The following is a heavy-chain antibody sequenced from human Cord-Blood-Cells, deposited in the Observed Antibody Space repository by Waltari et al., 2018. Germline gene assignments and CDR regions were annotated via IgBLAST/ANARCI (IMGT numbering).Heavy chain of an antibody. CDR2: IYYSGST. CDR1: GGSISSSSYS. V-gene: IGHV4-39*01. D-gene: IGHD6-19*01. Sequence: QLQLQESGPGLVKPSETLSLTCTVSGGSISSSSYSWGWIRQPPGQGLEWIGSIYYSGSTYYNPSLKSRVTISVDTSKNQFSLKLSSVTAADTAVYYCARGAVAGTVFDYWGQGTLVTVSS. J-gene: IGHJ4*02. CDR3: ARGAVAGTVFDY.